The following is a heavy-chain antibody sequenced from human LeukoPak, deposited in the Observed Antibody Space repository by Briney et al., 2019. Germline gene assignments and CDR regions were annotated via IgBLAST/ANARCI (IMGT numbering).Heavy chain of an antibody. Sequence: ASVKVSCKASGYTFTSYDINWVRQATGQGLELMGWVNPDSANTGYAQKFQGRVTMTRNTSINTACMELSGLRSEDTAVYYCAKGYSSSWYDYWGQGTLVTVS. CDR1: GYTFTSYD. CDR2: VNPDSANT. V-gene: IGHV1-8*01. J-gene: IGHJ4*02. D-gene: IGHD6-13*01. CDR3: AKGYSSSWYDY.